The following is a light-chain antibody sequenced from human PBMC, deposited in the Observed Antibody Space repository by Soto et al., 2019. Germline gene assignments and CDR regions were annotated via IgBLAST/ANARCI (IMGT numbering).Light chain of an antibody. J-gene: IGKJ3*01. CDR3: QQLNSRT. Sequence: DIQLTQSRASLSASVGDRVIITCRASQGISNFLAWYQQKPGKAPKLLIYAASTLQSGVPSRFSGSRSGTEFTLTISSLQPEDFATYYCQQLNSRTFGPGTKVEIK. V-gene: IGKV1-9*01. CDR1: QGISNF. CDR2: AAS.